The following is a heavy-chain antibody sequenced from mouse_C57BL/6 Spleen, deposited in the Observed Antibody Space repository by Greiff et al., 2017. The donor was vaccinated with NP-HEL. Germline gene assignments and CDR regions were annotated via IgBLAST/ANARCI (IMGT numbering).Heavy chain of an antibody. CDR2: IDPNSGGT. CDR3: ARWDSTVVANWYFDV. Sequence: QVQLKQPGAELVKPGASVKLSCKASGYTFTSYWMHWVKQRPGRGLEWIGRIDPNSGGTKYNEKFKSKATLTVDKPSSTAYMQLSSLTSEDSAVYYCARWDSTVVANWYFDVWGTGTTVTVSS. CDR1: GYTFTSYW. D-gene: IGHD1-1*01. J-gene: IGHJ1*03. V-gene: IGHV1-72*01.